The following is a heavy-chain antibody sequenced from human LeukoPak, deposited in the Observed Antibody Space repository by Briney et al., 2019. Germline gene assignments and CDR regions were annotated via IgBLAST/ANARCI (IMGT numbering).Heavy chain of an antibody. CDR3: ARSHSSSWFNWGYYFDY. CDR1: GGSISSYY. J-gene: IGHJ4*02. D-gene: IGHD6-13*01. CDR2: IYYSGST. Sequence: SETLSLTCTVSGGSISSYYWSWIRQPPGKGLEWIGYIYYSGSTNYNPSLKSRVTISVDTSKNQFSLKLSSVTAADTAVYYCARSHSSSWFNWGYYFDYWGQGTLVTVSS. V-gene: IGHV4-59*12.